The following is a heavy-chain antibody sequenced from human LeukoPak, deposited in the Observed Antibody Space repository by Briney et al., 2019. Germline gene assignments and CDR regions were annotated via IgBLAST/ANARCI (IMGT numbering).Heavy chain of an antibody. CDR1: GGSISSGGYS. Sequence: PSQTLSLTCAVSGGSISSGGYSWSWIRQPPGKGLEWIGYIYHSGSTYYNPSLKSRVTISVDRSKNQFSLKLSSVTAADTAVYYCARSMGGVHTFEFHYWGQGVQVTISS. CDR2: IYHSGST. D-gene: IGHD1-26*01. CDR3: ARSMGGVHTFEFHY. V-gene: IGHV4-30-2*01. J-gene: IGHJ4*02.